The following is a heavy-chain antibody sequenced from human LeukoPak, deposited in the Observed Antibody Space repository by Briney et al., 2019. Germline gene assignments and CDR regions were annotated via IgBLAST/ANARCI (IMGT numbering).Heavy chain of an antibody. J-gene: IGHJ4*02. CDR2: IHYSGRN. D-gene: IGHD5-18*01. CDR3: ARCAAMDDDYFDY. CDR1: GGSIRNYY. V-gene: IGHV4-59*01. Sequence: SETLSLTCSVSGGSIRNYYWMWIRPPPGKGLKWIGYIHYSGRNIHNPSLKSRLTISDDTSKNPFSLRLSLVTAATAAGYCWARCAAMDDDYFDYWGQGTLVTVSS.